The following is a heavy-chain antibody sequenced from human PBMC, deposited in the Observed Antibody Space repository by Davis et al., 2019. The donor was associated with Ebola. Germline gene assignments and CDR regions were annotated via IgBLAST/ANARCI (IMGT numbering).Heavy chain of an antibody. Sequence: PGGSLRLSCAASGFGFSSHSMHWVRQAPGKGLEGVAVISSDAVNEYYGDSAKGRFTISRDNTRNTLNLGMRRLREDDTALYYCATDCAGPEYYFDSWGQGTLVTVSS. D-gene: IGHD1-14*01. CDR1: GFGFSSHS. CDR3: ATDCAGPEYYFDS. V-gene: IGHV3-30*03. J-gene: IGHJ4*02. CDR2: ISSDAVNE.